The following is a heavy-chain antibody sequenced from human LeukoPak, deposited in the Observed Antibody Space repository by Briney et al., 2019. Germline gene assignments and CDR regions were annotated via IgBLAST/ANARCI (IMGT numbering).Heavy chain of an antibody. J-gene: IGHJ5*02. CDR3: AREIITMVRGVMIWFDP. D-gene: IGHD3-10*01. V-gene: IGHV4-39*07. CDR1: GGSISSSSYY. CDR2: IYYSGST. Sequence: SETLSLTCPVSGGSISSSSYYWGWIRQPPGKGLEWIGSIYYSGSTYYNPSLKSRVTISVDTSKNQFSLKLSSVTAADTAVYYCAREIITMVRGVMIWFDPWGQGTLVTVSS.